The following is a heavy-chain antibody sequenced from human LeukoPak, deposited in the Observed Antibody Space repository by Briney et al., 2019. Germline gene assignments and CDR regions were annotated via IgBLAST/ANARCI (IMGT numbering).Heavy chain of an antibody. CDR3: ARDDGGDNNWGSIDY. CDR2: IKYDESEK. Sequence: GESLRLSCAASGFTFTNYWMTWVRQAPGKGLEWVANIKYDESEKYYVDSVKGRFTVSRDNAKNSLYLQMSSLRPEDTGVYYCARDDGGDNNWGSIDYWGQGTLVTVSS. J-gene: IGHJ4*02. CDR1: GFTFTNYW. D-gene: IGHD3-16*01. V-gene: IGHV3-7*04.